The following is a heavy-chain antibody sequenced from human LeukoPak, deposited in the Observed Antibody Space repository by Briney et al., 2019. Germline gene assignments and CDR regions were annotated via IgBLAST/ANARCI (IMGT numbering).Heavy chain of an antibody. CDR2: ISGSGGST. CDR3: ARGQFDY. CDR1: GVTFSSFA. V-gene: IGHV3-23*01. J-gene: IGHJ4*02. Sequence: GGSVRLSCVVSGVTFSSFAISWVRQAPGKGLEWVSAISGSGGSTYYADSVKGRFSISRDNAKNSLYLQMNSLRAEDTAVYYCARGQFDYWGQGTLVTVSS.